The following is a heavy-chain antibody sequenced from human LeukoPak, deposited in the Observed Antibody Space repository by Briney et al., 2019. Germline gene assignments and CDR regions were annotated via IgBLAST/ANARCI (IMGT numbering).Heavy chain of an antibody. CDR3: ARHGILTDHSIRY. D-gene: IGHD3-9*01. CDR2: VYYTVIT. Sequence: PSETLSLTCTLSGGSLTTNTFYWGWIRQPPGKGLEWFGTVYYTVITHYNPSLNSRITISVDTSKNHFSLNLTSVTAADTAVYFCARHGILTDHSIRYWGQGLLVTVSS. CDR1: GGSLTTNTFY. J-gene: IGHJ4*02. V-gene: IGHV4-39*01.